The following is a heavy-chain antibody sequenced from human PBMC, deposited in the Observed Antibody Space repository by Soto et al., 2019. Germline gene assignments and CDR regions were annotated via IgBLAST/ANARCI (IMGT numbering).Heavy chain of an antibody. J-gene: IGHJ6*03. CDR3: AKDEYWESHFYYFMDL. CDR2: ISHDGSIT. CDR1: GFTFSSYV. Sequence: GGSLRLSCAASGFTFSSYVMHWVRQAPGKGLEWVAVISHDGSITYYSDSVKGRFTMSRDNSNNTLFLQMSSLRSEDTAIYYCAKDEYWESHFYYFMDLWGRGTTVTVSS. V-gene: IGHV3-30*18. D-gene: IGHD3-16*01.